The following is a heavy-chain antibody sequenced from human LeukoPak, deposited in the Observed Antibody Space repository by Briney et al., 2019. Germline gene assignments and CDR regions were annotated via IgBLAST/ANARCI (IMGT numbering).Heavy chain of an antibody. V-gene: IGHV3-21*01. J-gene: IGHJ4*02. Sequence: AGSLRLSCAASGFTFSSYSTNWVRQAPGEGLEWVSSISSSSSYIYYADSVKGRFTVSSYNAKNSLYLQMNSLRAEDTAVYYCARAVAGGRFDYWGQGTLVTVSS. CDR1: GFTFSSYS. CDR3: ARAVAGGRFDY. CDR2: ISSSSSYI. D-gene: IGHD6-19*01.